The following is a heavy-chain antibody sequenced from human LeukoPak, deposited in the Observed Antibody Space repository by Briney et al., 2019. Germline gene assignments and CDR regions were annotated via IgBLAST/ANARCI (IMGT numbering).Heavy chain of an antibody. D-gene: IGHD6-19*01. V-gene: IGHV3-9*03. CDR2: ISWNSGSI. Sequence: PGRSLRLSCAASGFTFDDYAMHWVRQAPGKGLEWVAGISWNSGSIGYADSVKGRFTISRDNAKNSLYLQMNSLRAEDMALYYCAKGALGAVAGTFDYWGQGTLVTVSS. CDR3: AKGALGAVAGTFDY. CDR1: GFTFDDYA. J-gene: IGHJ4*02.